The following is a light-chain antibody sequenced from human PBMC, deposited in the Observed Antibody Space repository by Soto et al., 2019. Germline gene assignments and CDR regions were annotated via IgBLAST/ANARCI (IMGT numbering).Light chain of an antibody. V-gene: IGLV2-8*01. CDR1: SSDVGGYNY. Sequence: QSVLTQPPSASGSPGQSVTISCTGTSSDVGGYNYVSWYQHHPGKAPKLIIYEVNKRPSGVPDRFSGSKSGNTASLTVSGLQAEDEADYYCSSYAGNNIHYVFGTGTKVTVL. CDR2: EVN. CDR3: SSYAGNNIHYV. J-gene: IGLJ1*01.